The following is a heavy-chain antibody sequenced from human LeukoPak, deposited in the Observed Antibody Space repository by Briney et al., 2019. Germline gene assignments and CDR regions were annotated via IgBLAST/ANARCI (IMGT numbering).Heavy chain of an antibody. V-gene: IGHV4-59*11. J-gene: IGHJ3*01. CDR3: ARTNAFDF. CDR2: IFDTGST. CDR1: GGSFSSLF. Sequence: SETLSLTCTVSGGSFSSLFWSWIRQPPGKGLEWIGYIFDTGSTSYNPSLKGRVTISLDTSKNQFSLKVSSVTTADTAVYYCARTNAFDFWGQRTLVTVAS.